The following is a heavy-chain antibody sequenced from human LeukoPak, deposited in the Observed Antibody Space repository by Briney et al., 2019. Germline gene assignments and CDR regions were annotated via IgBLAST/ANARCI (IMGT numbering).Heavy chain of an antibody. J-gene: IGHJ4*02. V-gene: IGHV4-61*02. CDR1: GGSFSSGSYY. CDR3: ARYLIAVAGKSYFDY. D-gene: IGHD6-19*01. CDR2: IYTSRST. Sequence: PSQTLSLTCTVSGGSFSSGSYYWSWIRQPAGKGLEWIGRIYTSRSTNYNPSLKSRVTISVDTSKNQFSLKLSSVTAADTAVYYCARYLIAVAGKSYFDYWGQGTLVTVSS.